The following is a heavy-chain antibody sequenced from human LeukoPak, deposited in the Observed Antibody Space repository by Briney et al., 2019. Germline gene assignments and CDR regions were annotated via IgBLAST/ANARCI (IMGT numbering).Heavy chain of an antibody. Sequence: ASVKVSCKASGYTFTSYGISWVRQAPGQGLEWMGWISAYNGNTNYAQKLQGRVTMTTDTSTSTAYMELRSLRSDDTAVYYCARGAGGFWSGYSFFDYWGQGTLVTVSS. CDR2: ISAYNGNT. V-gene: IGHV1-18*01. J-gene: IGHJ4*02. CDR1: GYTFTSYG. D-gene: IGHD3-3*01. CDR3: ARGAGGFWSGYSFFDY.